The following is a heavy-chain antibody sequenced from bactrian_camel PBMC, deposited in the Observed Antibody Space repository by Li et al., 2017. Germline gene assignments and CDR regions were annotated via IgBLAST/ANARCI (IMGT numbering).Heavy chain of an antibody. CDR2: IRKSGGET. V-gene: IGHV3-3*01. CDR1: GYTYNRNC. J-gene: IGHJ4*01. CDR3: GVCTY. Sequence: HVQLVESGGGSVQAGGSLRLSCAASGYTYNRNCMAWFRLPPGRAPAEREGIAAIRKSGGETWYHDSVKGRFTISQDNAKNTVYLQMYSLKPEDTGMYYCGVCTYWGQGTQVTVS.